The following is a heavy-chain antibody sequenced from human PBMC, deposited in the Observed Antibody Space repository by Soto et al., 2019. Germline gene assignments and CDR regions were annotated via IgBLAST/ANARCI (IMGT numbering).Heavy chain of an antibody. CDR3: ARDYDSSGYPRYYFDD. CDR2: IWYDGSNK. V-gene: IGHV3-33*01. CDR1: GFTFGRYG. D-gene: IGHD3-22*01. Sequence: PGGSLRLSCAASGFTFGRYGMHWVGQAPGKGLEWVAVIWYDGSNKYYADSVKGRFTISRDNSKNTLYLQMNSLRAEDTAVYYCARDYDSSGYPRYYFDDWGQGTLVTVSS. J-gene: IGHJ4*02.